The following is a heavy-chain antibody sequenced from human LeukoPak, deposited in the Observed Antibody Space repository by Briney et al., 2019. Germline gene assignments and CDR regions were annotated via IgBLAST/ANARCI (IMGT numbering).Heavy chain of an antibody. Sequence: SQTLSLTCTVSGGSISSGDYYWSWIRQPPGKGLEWIGYIYYSGSTYYNPSLKSRVTISVDTSKNQFSLKLSSVTAADTAVYYCARDTAGTTWGWFDPWGQGTLVTVSS. V-gene: IGHV4-30-4*01. CDR3: ARDTAGTTWGWFDP. D-gene: IGHD1-7*01. CDR1: GGSISSGDYY. J-gene: IGHJ5*02. CDR2: IYYSGST.